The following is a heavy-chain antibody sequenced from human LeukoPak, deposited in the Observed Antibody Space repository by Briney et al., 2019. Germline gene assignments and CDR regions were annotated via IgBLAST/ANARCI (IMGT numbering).Heavy chain of an antibody. CDR2: IYYSGST. CDR1: GGSISSYY. D-gene: IGHD4-17*01. CDR3: ARHVYGDRLDY. V-gene: IGHV4-59*04. Sequence: SETLSLTCTVSGGSISSYYWSWIRQPPGKRLEWIGYIYYSGSTYYNPSLKSRVTISVDTSKNQFSLKLSSVTAADTAVYYCARHVYGDRLDYWGQGTLVTVSS. J-gene: IGHJ4*02.